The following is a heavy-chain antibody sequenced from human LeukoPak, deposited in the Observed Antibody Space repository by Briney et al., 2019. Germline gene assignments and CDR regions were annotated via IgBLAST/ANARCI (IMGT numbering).Heavy chain of an antibody. D-gene: IGHD3-10*01. CDR2: MNPNSGNT. Sequence: GASVKVSCKASGYTFTSYDINWVRQATGQGPEWMGWMNPNSGNTGYAQKFQGRVTITRNTSISTAYMELSSLRSEDTAVYYCARGITIGHLGYYYYYMDVWGKGTTVTVSS. J-gene: IGHJ6*03. V-gene: IGHV1-8*03. CDR3: ARGITIGHLGYYYYYMDV. CDR1: GYTFTSYD.